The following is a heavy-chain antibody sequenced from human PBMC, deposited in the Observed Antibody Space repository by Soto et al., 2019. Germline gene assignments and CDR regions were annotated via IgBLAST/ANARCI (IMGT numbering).Heavy chain of an antibody. J-gene: IGHJ6*03. CDR2: ISGGGDTT. CDR1: GFTFNKYA. V-gene: IGHV3-23*01. Sequence: GGSLRLSCAASGFTFNKYAMTWVRQAPGKGLEWVSAISGGGDTTSYADSVKGRFTVSRDGSKNTLYLQMNSLRAEDTAVYYCAKGDCSGGSCYFHYYYYMDVWGKGTTVTVSS. D-gene: IGHD2-15*01. CDR3: AKGDCSGGSCYFHYYYYMDV.